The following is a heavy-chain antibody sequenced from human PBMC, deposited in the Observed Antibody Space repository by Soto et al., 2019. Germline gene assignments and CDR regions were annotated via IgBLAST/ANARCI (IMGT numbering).Heavy chain of an antibody. CDR3: ARRLVGVSGLFDF. V-gene: IGHV3-33*01. Sequence: SLRLSCAASGFTFNTYGMHWVRQAPGKGLEWLAVIWSDGSNKEYADSVKGRFTISRDNPKNMLYLRMNSLSAEDTAVYYCARRLVGVSGLFDFWGQGTLVTVSS. CDR2: IWSDGSNK. CDR1: GFTFNTYG. J-gene: IGHJ4*02. D-gene: IGHD1-26*01.